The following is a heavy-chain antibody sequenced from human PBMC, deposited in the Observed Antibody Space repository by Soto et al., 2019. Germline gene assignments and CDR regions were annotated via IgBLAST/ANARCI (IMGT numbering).Heavy chain of an antibody. CDR3: ARGGFIGNTPDY. CDR2: IFPGDSDT. J-gene: IGHJ4*01. Sequence: PEESLKLSCKASGYNFGAYWIGWVRQMPGRGLEWMGIIFPGDSDTRYSPSFQGQVTISADKSISDVYLQWRSLKASDTATYFCARGGFIGNTPDYWGHGNRVTVSS. CDR1: GYNFGAYW. V-gene: IGHV5-51*01. D-gene: IGHD1-7*01.